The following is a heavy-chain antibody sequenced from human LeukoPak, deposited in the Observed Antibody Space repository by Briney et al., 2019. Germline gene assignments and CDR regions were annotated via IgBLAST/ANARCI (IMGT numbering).Heavy chain of an antibody. V-gene: IGHV3-33*01. CDR3: AREPSRYCSSTSCRLFDY. J-gene: IGHJ4*02. CDR1: GFTFSSYG. D-gene: IGHD2-2*01. CDR2: IWYDGSNK. Sequence: GRSLRLSCAASGFTFSSYGMHWVRQAPGKGLEWVALIWYDGSNKYYADSVKGRFTISRDNSKNTLYLQMNSLRAEDTAVYYCAREPSRYCSSTSCRLFDYWGQGTLVTVSS.